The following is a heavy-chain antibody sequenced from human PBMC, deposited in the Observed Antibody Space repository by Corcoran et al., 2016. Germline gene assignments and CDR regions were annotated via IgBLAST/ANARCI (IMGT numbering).Heavy chain of an antibody. V-gene: IGHV4-39*07. CDR3: ARLTGNSLVDY. Sequence: QLQLQESGPGLVKPSETLSLTCTVSGGSISSSSSYWGWIRQPPGKVLEWIGSIFYSGSTYYNPSRKSRVTISVDTAKNQFSLKLSSVTAADTAVYDCARLTGNSLVDYWGQGTLVTVSS. CDR2: IFYSGST. D-gene: IGHD4-4*01. J-gene: IGHJ4*02. CDR1: GGSISSSSSY.